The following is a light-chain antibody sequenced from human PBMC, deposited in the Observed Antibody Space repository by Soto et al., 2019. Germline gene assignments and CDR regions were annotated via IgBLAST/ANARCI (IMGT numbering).Light chain of an antibody. CDR2: VVS. J-gene: IGLJ2*01. V-gene: IGLV2-14*01. CDR1: SSDIGAYDY. Sequence: QSALTQPASLSGSPGQSITISCTGTSSDIGAYDYVSWFQQHPGKAPKLIIYVVSSRPSGISNRFSASKSGNTASLTISGLQAEDEADYYCASYARGSTLVVFGGGTKVTVL. CDR3: ASYARGSTLVV.